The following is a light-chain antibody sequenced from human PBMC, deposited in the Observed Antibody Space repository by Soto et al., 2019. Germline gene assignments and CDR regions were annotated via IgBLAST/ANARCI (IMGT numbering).Light chain of an antibody. CDR1: QSVSSY. J-gene: IGKJ5*01. CDR2: DAS. V-gene: IGKV3-11*01. Sequence: EIVLTQSPATLSLSPGERATLSCRASQSVSSYLAWYQQKPGQAPRLLIYDASNRATGIPARFSGSGSGTDFPLTISSLEPEDFAVYYCLQRNNWPPITFGQGTRLEIK. CDR3: LQRNNWPPIT.